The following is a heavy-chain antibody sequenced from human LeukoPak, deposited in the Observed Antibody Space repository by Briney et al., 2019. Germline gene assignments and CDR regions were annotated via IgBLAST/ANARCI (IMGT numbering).Heavy chain of an antibody. CDR3: ASLLYYDSNGLGY. CDR1: GFTLSVYY. V-gene: IGHV3-11*01. D-gene: IGHD3-22*01. CDR2: ISSSGSTI. J-gene: IGHJ4*02. Sequence: GGSLRLSCAASGFTLSVYYMSWLRQAPGEGREWVSYISSSGSTIYYADSVKGRFTISRENAKNSLYLQMNRLRAEDTAVYYCASLLYYDSNGLGYWGQGTLVTVSS.